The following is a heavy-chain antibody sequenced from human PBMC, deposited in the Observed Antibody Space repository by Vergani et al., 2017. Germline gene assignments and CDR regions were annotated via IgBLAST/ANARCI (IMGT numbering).Heavy chain of an antibody. Sequence: QLQLQESGPGLVKPSETLSLTCTVSGGSISSSSYYWGWIRQPPGKGLEWIGSIYYSGSTYYNPSLKSRVTISVDTSKNQFSLKLSSVTAADTAVYYCARHQRGYYYYYMDVWGKGTTVTVSS. CDR1: GGSISSSSYY. CDR2: IYYSGST. CDR3: ARHQRGYYYYYMDV. J-gene: IGHJ6*03. D-gene: IGHD3-10*01. V-gene: IGHV4-39*01.